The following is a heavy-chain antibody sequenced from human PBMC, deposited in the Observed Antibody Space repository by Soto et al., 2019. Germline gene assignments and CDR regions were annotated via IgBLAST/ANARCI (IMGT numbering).Heavy chain of an antibody. CDR3: AREYTAWPLAYGLDV. D-gene: IGHD2-2*02. CDR1: GFTFSTYS. J-gene: IGHJ6*02. Sequence: GGSLRLSCVGSGFTFSTYSINWVRQAPGKGLEWVSSISGCSDIYYADSVKGRFTISRDNAKNSVSLQMNSLRAEDTAVYYCAREYTAWPLAYGLDVWGQGTTVTVSS. CDR2: ISGCSDI. V-gene: IGHV3-21*01.